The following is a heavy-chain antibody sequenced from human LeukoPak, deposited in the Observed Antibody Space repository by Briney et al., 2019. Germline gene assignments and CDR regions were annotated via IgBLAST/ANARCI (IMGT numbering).Heavy chain of an antibody. V-gene: IGHV4-59*01. CDR3: ARVFSAAGTGAFDI. CDR2: IYYSGST. CDR1: GGSISSYY. D-gene: IGHD6-13*01. J-gene: IGHJ3*02. Sequence: SETLSLTCTVSGGSISSYYWSWIRQPPGKGLEWVGYIYYSGSTNYNPSLKSRVTISVDTSKNQFSLKLSSVTAADTAVYYCARVFSAAGTGAFDIWGQGTMVTVSS.